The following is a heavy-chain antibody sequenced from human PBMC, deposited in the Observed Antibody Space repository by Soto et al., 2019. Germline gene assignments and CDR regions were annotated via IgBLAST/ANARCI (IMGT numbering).Heavy chain of an antibody. CDR2: INPSGGST. Sequence: ASVKVSFKASGYTFTSNYMHWVRQAPGQGLEWMGIINPSGGSTSYAQKFQGRATMTRDTSTSTVYMELSSLRSEDTAVYYCARDWVATVHYYYYGRDVWGQGTTVTVSS. D-gene: IGHD5-12*01. J-gene: IGHJ6*02. CDR3: ARDWVATVHYYYYGRDV. CDR1: GYTFTSNY. V-gene: IGHV1-46*01.